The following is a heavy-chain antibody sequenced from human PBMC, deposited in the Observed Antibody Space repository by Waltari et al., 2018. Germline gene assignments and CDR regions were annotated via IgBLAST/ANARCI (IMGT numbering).Heavy chain of an antibody. Sequence: QVQLVESGGGVVQPGRSLRLSCAASGFTFSSYGMHWVRQAPGKGLEWVAVIWYDGSNKYDADSVKGRFTISRDNSKNTLYLQMNSLRAEDTAVYYCAKGGVGAAAALDYWGQGTWSPSPQ. J-gene: IGHJ4*02. D-gene: IGHD6-13*01. CDR2: IWYDGSNK. CDR1: GFTFSSYG. CDR3: AKGGVGAAAALDY. V-gene: IGHV3-33*06.